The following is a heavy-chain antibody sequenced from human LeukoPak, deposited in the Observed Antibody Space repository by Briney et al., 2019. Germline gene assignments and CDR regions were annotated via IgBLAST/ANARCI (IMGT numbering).Heavy chain of an antibody. V-gene: IGHV3-48*03. CDR1: GFTFSSFE. CDR3: ARPSFVTGSYYPL. Sequence: GGSLRLSCAASGFTFSSFEMDWVRQAPGKGLEWISYMSSRDNTRYYAESVRGRFTMSRDNAKNSLYLQMNTLRAEDTAVYYCARPSFVTGSYYPLWGQGTLVAVSS. CDR2: MSSRDNTR. J-gene: IGHJ4*02. D-gene: IGHD1-26*01.